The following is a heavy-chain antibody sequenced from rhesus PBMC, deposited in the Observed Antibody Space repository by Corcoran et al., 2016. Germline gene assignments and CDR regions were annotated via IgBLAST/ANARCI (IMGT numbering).Heavy chain of an antibody. Sequence: QVQLQESGPGVVKPSETLSLTCAVSGGSISDSYRWSWIRQPPGKGLEWIGYIYGSSPRTNYNPSLKSRITISKDTSKTQFSLKLSSVTAADTAVYSCARVSRMWQRLMTDYWGQGVLVTVSS. CDR3: ARVSRMWQRLMTDY. CDR2: IYGSSPRT. CDR1: GGSISDSYR. J-gene: IGHJ4*01. V-gene: IGHV4S10*01. D-gene: IGHD6-31*01.